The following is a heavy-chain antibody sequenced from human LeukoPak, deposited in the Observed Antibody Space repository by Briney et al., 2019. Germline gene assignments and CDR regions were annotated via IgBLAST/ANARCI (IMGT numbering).Heavy chain of an antibody. D-gene: IGHD3-10*01. Sequence: GESLKISCKGSGYSFTNYWIGWVRQMPGKGLEWMGIIYPGDSHTRYSPSFQDQVTISADKSIYTAYLQWSSLKASDTAMYYCARGPYGYASSATLGSYNWFDPWGQGTLVTVSS. CDR3: ARGPYGYASSATLGSYNWFDP. J-gene: IGHJ5*02. CDR1: GYSFTNYW. V-gene: IGHV5-51*01. CDR2: IYPGDSHT.